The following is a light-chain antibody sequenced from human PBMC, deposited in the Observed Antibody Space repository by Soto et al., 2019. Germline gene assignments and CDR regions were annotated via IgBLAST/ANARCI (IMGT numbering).Light chain of an antibody. Sequence: DIQMTQSPSSLSASVGDRVTITCQASQDISNYLNWYQQKPGKAPKLLIYDVFSLETGVPSRFSGSGSGTDFTFTISSLQPEHIATYYCQQYGNLPFTFGPGTKVDIK. CDR1: QDISNY. V-gene: IGKV1-33*01. CDR2: DVF. J-gene: IGKJ3*01. CDR3: QQYGNLPFT.